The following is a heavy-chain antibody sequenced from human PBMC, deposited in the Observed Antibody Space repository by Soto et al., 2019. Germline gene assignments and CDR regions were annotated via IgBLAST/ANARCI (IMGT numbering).Heavy chain of an antibody. CDR1: GYGFMRCW. D-gene: IGHD3-3*01. CDR2: ISPGDSAT. Sequence: PGEALKISCKASGYGFMRCWIAWVRQVPGKGLEWMESISPGDSATRYSPSFQGQVNLSADKSINPVYLQWSSLKASDTATYYCARLVFNYDFLSGYYNVQHYYGIDVWGKATTLTV. V-gene: IGHV5-51*01. J-gene: IGHJ6*04. CDR3: ARLVFNYDFLSGYYNVQHYYGIDV.